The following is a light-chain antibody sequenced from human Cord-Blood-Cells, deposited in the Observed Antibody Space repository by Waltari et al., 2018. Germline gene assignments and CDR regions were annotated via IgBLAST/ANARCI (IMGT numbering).Light chain of an antibody. CDR3: QQYYSYPPVT. J-gene: IGKJ3*01. CDR2: AAS. V-gene: IGKV1-8*01. CDR1: QGISSY. Sequence: AIRITQSPSSLSASPGDRVTITCRASQGISSYLAWYQQKPGKAPKLLIYAASTLQSGVPSRFSGSGSGTDFTLTISCLQSEDFATYYCQQYYSYPPVTFGPGTKVDIK.